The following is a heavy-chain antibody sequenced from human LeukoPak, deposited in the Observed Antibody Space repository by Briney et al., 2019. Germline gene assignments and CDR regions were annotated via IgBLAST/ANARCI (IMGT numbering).Heavy chain of an antibody. CDR1: GFTFSSYA. J-gene: IGHJ4*02. D-gene: IGHD3-22*01. CDR3: AKGLKYYYDSSPSPGMY. CDR2: ISGSGDNT. Sequence: PGGSLRLSCAASGFTFSSYAMNWVRQGPGKGLEWVSGISGSGDNTYYADSVKGRFTISRDNSKNTLYLQMNSLRAEDTAVYYCAKGLKYYYDSSPSPGMYWGQGTLVTVSS. V-gene: IGHV3-23*01.